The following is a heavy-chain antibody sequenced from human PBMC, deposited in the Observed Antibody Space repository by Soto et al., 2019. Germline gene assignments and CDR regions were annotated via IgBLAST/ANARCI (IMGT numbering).Heavy chain of an antibody. CDR3: ATWYGNLYFVLDV. V-gene: IGHV3-48*01. Sequence: GGSLRLSCAASGYSFYAYIMNWVRQAPGKGLEWVSSINPRGLTKFYADSVRGRFTISRDDASSSLFLQMNNLRAEDTAVYYWATWYGNLYFVLDVGGKGTTLTVP. CDR1: GYSFYAYI. J-gene: IGHJ6*04. CDR2: INPRGLTK. D-gene: IGHD6-13*01.